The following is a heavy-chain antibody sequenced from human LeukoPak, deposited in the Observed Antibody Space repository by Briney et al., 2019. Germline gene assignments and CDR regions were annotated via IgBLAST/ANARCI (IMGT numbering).Heavy chain of an antibody. CDR3: AREAYGDYFDY. J-gene: IGHJ4*02. CDR2: IIPIFGTA. V-gene: IGHV1-69*13. D-gene: IGHD4-17*01. CDR1: GGTFSSYA. Sequence: GASVKVPCKASGGTFSSYAISWVRQAPGQGLEWMGGIIPIFGTANYAQKFQGRVTITADESTSTAYMELSSLRSEDTAVYYCAREAYGDYFDYWGQGTLVTVSS.